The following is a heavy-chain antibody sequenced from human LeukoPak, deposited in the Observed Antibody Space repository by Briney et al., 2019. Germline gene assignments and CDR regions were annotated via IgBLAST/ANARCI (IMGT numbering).Heavy chain of an antibody. CDR3: ASLENDYTADY. J-gene: IGHJ4*02. Sequence: SVKVSRKASVGTFSSDTISWVRQALDQGPECMGRIIPILGIANYAQKFQGRVTLTADKSTSTAYIDLSSLRSQDTAVYYCASLENDYTADYWGQGTLVTVSS. CDR1: VGTFSSDT. D-gene: IGHD4-11*01. CDR2: IIPILGIA. V-gene: IGHV1-69*02.